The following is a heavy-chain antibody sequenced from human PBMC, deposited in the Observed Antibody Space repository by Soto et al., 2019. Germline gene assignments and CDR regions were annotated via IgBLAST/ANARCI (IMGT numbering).Heavy chain of an antibody. Sequence: SETLSLTCSVSGDSITTNGYYWGWIRQPPGKGLQWIGNVYWTGSTFSHPSLTSRVFISVDTSKNEFSLRLTSVTAADTAVYYCARSHYTYGLLIDFWGQGTLVTVSS. CDR2: VYWTGST. V-gene: IGHV4-39*01. J-gene: IGHJ4*02. D-gene: IGHD2-8*01. CDR1: GDSITTNGYY. CDR3: ARSHYTYGLLIDF.